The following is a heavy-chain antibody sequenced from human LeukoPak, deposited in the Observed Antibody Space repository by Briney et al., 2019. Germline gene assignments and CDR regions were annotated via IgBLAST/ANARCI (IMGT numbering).Heavy chain of an antibody. V-gene: IGHV4-4*02. J-gene: IGHJ6*02. CDR3: ARAASYYFYYGMDV. Sequence: PSETLSLTCAVSGGSISSSNWWSWVRQPPGKGLERIGEIYHSGSTNYNPSLKSRVTISVDKSKNQFSLKLSSVTAADTAVYYCARAASYYFYYGMDVRGQGTTVTVSS. CDR2: IYHSGST. D-gene: IGHD3-10*01. CDR1: GGSISSSNW.